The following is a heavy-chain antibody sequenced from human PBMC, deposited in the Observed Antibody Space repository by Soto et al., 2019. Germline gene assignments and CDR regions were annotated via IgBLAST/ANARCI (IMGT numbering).Heavy chain of an antibody. J-gene: IGHJ6*03. Sequence: QVQLVQSGAEVKKPGASVKVSCKASGYAFSSYAIYWGRQAPGQRLEWMGWINAGNGNTKYSQNFQGRVTITRDTSARTAYMELSSLRSEDMAVYYCARVYYYYYVDVWGKGTTVTVYS. CDR1: GYAFSSYA. V-gene: IGHV1-3*01. CDR2: INAGNGNT. CDR3: ARVYYYYYVDV.